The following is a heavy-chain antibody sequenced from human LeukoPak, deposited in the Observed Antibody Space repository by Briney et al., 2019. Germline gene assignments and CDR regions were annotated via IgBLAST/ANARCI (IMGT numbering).Heavy chain of an antibody. CDR3: ASDCSGGSCYQPFDY. V-gene: IGHV3-74*01. Sequence: GGSLRLSCAASGFTFSSYWMHWVRQPPGKGLVWVARINSDGSSTSYADSVKGRFTISRDNAKNTLYLQMNSLRAEDTAVYYCASDCSGGSCYQPFDYWGQGTLVTVSS. D-gene: IGHD2-15*01. J-gene: IGHJ4*02. CDR2: INSDGSST. CDR1: GFTFSSYW.